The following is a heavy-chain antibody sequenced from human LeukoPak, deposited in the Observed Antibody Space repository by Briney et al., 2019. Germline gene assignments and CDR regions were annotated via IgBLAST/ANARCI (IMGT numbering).Heavy chain of an antibody. CDR2: IYYSGST. CDR1: GGSISSSSYY. CDR3: ARVHQGTAMGGY. V-gene: IGHV4-39*07. J-gene: IGHJ4*02. Sequence: SETLSLTCTVSGGSISSSSYYWGWIRQPPGKGLEWIGSIYYSGSTYYNPSLKSRVTMSVDTSKNQFSLKLSSVTAADTAVYYCARVHQGTAMGGYWGQGTLVTVSS. D-gene: IGHD5-18*01.